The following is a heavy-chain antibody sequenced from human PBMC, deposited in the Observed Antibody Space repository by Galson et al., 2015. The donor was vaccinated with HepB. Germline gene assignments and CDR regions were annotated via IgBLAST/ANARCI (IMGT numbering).Heavy chain of an antibody. J-gene: IGHJ5*02. CDR3: ARDWGGSYPSNWFDP. D-gene: IGHD1-26*01. CDR1: GGSISSGSYY. V-gene: IGHV4-61*02. Sequence: TLSLTCSVSGGSISSGSYYWSWIRQPAGKGLEWIGRIYTSGSTNYNPSLKSRVTISVDTSKNQFSLKLSSVTAADTAVYYCARDWGGSYPSNWFDPWGQGTLVTVSS. CDR2: IYTSGST.